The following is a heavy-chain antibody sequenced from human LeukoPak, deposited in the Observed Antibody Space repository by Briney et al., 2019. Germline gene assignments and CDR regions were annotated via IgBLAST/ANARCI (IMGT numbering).Heavy chain of an antibody. CDR1: GFIFRNYA. V-gene: IGHV3-30*04. D-gene: IGHD3-22*01. CDR3: ARDQAEYYYDSSGYPPYYYYMDV. CDR2: ISYDGSNK. J-gene: IGHJ6*03. Sequence: GGSLRLSCAASGFIFRNYAIHWVRQAPGKGLEWVAVISYDGSNKYYQDSVKGRFTISRDNSKNMLYLQMNSLRIEDTAVYYCARDQAEYYYDSSGYPPYYYYMDVWGKGTTVTVSS.